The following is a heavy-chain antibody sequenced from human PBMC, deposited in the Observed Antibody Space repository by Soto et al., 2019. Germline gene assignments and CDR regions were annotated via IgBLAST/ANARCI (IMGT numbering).Heavy chain of an antibody. CDR1: GGSFSGYY. CDR3: ARDRHVDIAATGGRNYYYYYGMDV. Sequence: NPSETLSLTCAVYGGSFSGYYWSWIRQPPGKGLEWIGEINHSGSTNYNPSLKSRVTISVDTSKNQFSLKLSSVTAADTAVYYCARDRHVDIAATGGRNYYYYYGMDVWGQGTTVTVSS. CDR2: INHSGST. J-gene: IGHJ6*02. D-gene: IGHD5-12*01. V-gene: IGHV4-34*01.